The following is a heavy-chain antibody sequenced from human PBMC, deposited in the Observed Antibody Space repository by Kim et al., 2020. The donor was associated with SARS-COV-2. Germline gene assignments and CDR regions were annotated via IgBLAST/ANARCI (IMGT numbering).Heavy chain of an antibody. CDR3: ARSGITAAAR. V-gene: IGHV1-8*01. CDR2: MNPHSGNT. CDR1: GYTFTTYD. Sequence: ASVKVSCKASGYTFTTYDINWVRQATGQGLEWMGWMNPHSGNTGYAQKFQGRVTMTRNTYRSTAYMELSSLRSEDTAVYYCARSGITAAARWGQGPQVTVSS. J-gene: IGHJ4*02. D-gene: IGHD6-13*01.